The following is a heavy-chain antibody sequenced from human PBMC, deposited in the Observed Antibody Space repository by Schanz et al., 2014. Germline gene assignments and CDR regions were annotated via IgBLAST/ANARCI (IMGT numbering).Heavy chain of an antibody. CDR1: GSTFSNYW. D-gene: IGHD6-19*01. V-gene: IGHV3-7*04. CDR2: INQDASEK. CDR3: ATDYSGGGCHI. J-gene: IGHJ3*02. Sequence: EVQLVESGGGLVQPGGSLRLSCAVSGSTFSNYWMTWVRQAPGKGLEWVANINQDASEKYYVDSVKGRFTVSRDNAKNSLYLQMDALRAEDTALYFCATDYSGGGCHIWGQGTMVTVSS.